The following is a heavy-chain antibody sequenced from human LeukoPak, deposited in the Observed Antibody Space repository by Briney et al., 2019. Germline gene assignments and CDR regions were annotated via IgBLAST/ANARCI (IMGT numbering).Heavy chain of an antibody. V-gene: IGHV3-30*07. Sequence: PGGSLRLSCAASGFTFSSYAMHWVRQAPGKGLEWVAVISYDGSNKYYADSVKGRFTISRDNSKNTLYLQMNRLRAEDTAVYFCAKRGVVIRVILVGFHKEAYYFDSWGQGALVTVSS. J-gene: IGHJ4*02. D-gene: IGHD3-22*01. CDR3: AKRGVVIRVILVGFHKEAYYFDS. CDR2: ISYDGSNK. CDR1: GFTFSSYA.